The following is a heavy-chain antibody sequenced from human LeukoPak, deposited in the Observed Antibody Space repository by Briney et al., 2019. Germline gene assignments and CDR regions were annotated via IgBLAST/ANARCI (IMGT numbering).Heavy chain of an antibody. CDR3: ARVDYYYYYMDV. V-gene: IGHV3-7*01. CDR1: GLTFSSYW. Sequence: QPGGSLRLSCAASGLTFSSYWMSSVPQAPGKGLEWVANIKQDGSEKYYVDSVKGRFTISRDNAKSSLYLQMNSLRAEDTAVYYCARVDYYYYYMDVWGKGTTVTVSS. CDR2: IKQDGSEK. J-gene: IGHJ6*03.